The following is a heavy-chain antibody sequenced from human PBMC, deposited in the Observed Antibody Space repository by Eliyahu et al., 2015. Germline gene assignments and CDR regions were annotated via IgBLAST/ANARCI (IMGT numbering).Heavy chain of an antibody. CDR3: ARGTVTTPDY. D-gene: IGHD4-17*01. Sequence: QVQLQESGPGLVKPSQTLXXTXTXSGXSISSGDSYWSWXRQPPGKGLEWIGYIYYSGSTYYNPSLKSRFTISVDTSKNQFSLKVSSVTAADTAVYYCARGTVTTPDYWGQGTLVTVSS. V-gene: IGHV4-30-4*01. CDR1: GXSISSGDSY. J-gene: IGHJ4*02. CDR2: IYYSGST.